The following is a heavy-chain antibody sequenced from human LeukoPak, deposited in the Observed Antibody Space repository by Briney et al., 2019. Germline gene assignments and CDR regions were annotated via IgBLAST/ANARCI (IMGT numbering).Heavy chain of an antibody. J-gene: IGHJ4*02. CDR2: ISSSSSYI. D-gene: IGHD5-12*01. Sequence: PGGSLRLSCAASGFTFSSYWMHWVRQAPGKGLEWVSSISSSSSYIYYADSVKGRFTISRDNAKNSLYLQMNSLRAEDTAVYYCARESGYAIGYWGQGTLVTVSS. V-gene: IGHV3-21*01. CDR1: GFTFSSYW. CDR3: ARESGYAIGY.